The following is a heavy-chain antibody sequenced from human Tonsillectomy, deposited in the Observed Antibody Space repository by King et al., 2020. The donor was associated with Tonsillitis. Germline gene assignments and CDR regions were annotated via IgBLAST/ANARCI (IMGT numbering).Heavy chain of an antibody. CDR1: GFTFSSYG. V-gene: IGHV3-30*18. CDR2: ITYDGSNK. D-gene: IGHD3-10*01. Sequence: VQLVESGGGVVQPGRSLRLSCAASGFTFSSYGMHWVRQAPGKGLEWVAVITYDGSNKYYADSVKGRFTISRDNSKNTLYLQMNSLRAEDTAVYYCAKEGDVLLCFGEFIYWGQGTLVTVSS. CDR3: AKEGDVLLCFGEFIY. J-gene: IGHJ4*02.